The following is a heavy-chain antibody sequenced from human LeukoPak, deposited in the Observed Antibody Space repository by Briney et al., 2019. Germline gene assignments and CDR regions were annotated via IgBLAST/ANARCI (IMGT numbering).Heavy chain of an antibody. D-gene: IGHD3-3*01. Sequence: ASVKVSCKASGYTFTSYDINWVRQATGQGLEWMGWMNPNSGNTGYAQKFQGRVTMTRYTSISTAYMELSSLRSEDTAVYYCARGDDFWSGNYGMDVWGQGTTVTVSS. J-gene: IGHJ6*02. V-gene: IGHV1-8*01. CDR1: GYTFTSYD. CDR2: MNPNSGNT. CDR3: ARGDDFWSGNYGMDV.